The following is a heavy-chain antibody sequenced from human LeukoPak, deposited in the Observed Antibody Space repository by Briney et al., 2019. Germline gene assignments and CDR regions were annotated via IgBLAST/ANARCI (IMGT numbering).Heavy chain of an antibody. CDR2: KNQDGSAK. D-gene: IGHD2-15*01. J-gene: IGHJ4*02. CDR3: ARATSGGFAY. CDR1: GFTFSSYW. V-gene: IGHV3-7*01. Sequence: SGGSLRLSCAASGFTFSSYWMTWVRQAPGKGLEWVANKNQDGSAKYYVDSVKGRFSISRDNAKNSLYLQMNSLRAEDTAVYHCARATSGGFAYWGQGTLVTVSS.